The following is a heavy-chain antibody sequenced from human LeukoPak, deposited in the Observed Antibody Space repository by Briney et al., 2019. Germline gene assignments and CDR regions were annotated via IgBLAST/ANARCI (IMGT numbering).Heavy chain of an antibody. D-gene: IGHD3-3*01. CDR2: INPNSGGT. V-gene: IGHV1-2*02. CDR3: ARDLGGIFGVVNTFDY. Sequence: ASVEVSCKASGYTFTGYYMHWVRQAPGQGLEWMGWINPNSGGTNYAQKFQGRVTMTRDTSISTAYMELSRLRSDDTAVYYCARDLGGIFGVVNTFDYWGQGTLVTVSS. J-gene: IGHJ4*02. CDR1: GYTFTGYY.